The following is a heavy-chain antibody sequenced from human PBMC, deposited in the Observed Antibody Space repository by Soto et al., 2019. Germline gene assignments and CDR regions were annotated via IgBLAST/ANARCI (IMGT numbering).Heavy chain of an antibody. V-gene: IGHV1-8*01. CDR3: AKSVEAAGDAEYFQH. CDR2: MNPNSGNT. Sequence: GASVKVSCKASGYTFTSYDINWVRHATGQGLEWMGWMNPNSGNTGYAQKFQGRVTMTRNTSISTAYMELSSLRAEDTAVYYCAKSVEAAGDAEYFQHWGQGTLVTVAS. J-gene: IGHJ1*01. CDR1: GYTFTSYD. D-gene: IGHD6-13*01.